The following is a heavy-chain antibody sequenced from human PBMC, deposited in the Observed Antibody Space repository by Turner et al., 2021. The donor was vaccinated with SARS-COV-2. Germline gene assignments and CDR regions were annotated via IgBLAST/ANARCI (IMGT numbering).Heavy chain of an antibody. V-gene: IGHV3-21*01. CDR2: ISRSSSYI. CDR1: GFTFNSYS. J-gene: IGHJ4*02. Sequence: EVQLVKSGGGLVKPGGSLRLSCAASGFTFNSYSMNWVRQSPGKGLEWVSFISRSSSYIYYADSVKGRFTISRDNAKNSLYLQMNSLRAEDTAVYYCARGLGSKTTVVTPFGYWGQGTLVTVSS. CDR3: ARGLGSKTTVVTPFGY. D-gene: IGHD4-17*01.